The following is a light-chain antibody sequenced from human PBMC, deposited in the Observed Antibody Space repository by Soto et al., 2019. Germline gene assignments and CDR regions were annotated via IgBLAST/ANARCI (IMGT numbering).Light chain of an antibody. CDR1: QSVSSSF. V-gene: IGKV3-20*01. CDR3: QQHRSSPPGYS. Sequence: EIVLTQSPGTLSLSPGDRATLSCRASQSVSSSFLAWYQQKPGQTPRLLIYAASSRATGIPDRFSGSGSGTDFTLTINRLEPEDFAVYYCQQHRSSPPGYSFDQGTRLEIK. J-gene: IGKJ2*01. CDR2: AAS.